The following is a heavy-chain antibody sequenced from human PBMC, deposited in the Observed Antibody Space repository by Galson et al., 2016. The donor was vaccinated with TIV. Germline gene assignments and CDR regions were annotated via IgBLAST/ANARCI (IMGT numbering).Heavy chain of an antibody. CDR2: ISSNSVSR. J-gene: IGHJ6*02. CDR1: GFTFHDYG. CDR3: SKARGYGYGAPRDYYYGMDV. V-gene: IGHV3-9*01. Sequence: LRLSCAASGFTFHDYGMHWVRQAPGKGLEWVSGISSNSVSRGYADSVKGRFTVSRDNAKNSLYLQMNSLRGEDTALYYCSKARGYGYGAPRDYYYGMDVWGQGTTVIVSS. D-gene: IGHD5-18*01.